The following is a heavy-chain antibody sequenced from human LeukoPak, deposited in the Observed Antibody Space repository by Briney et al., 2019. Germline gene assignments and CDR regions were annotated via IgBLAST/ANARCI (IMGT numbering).Heavy chain of an antibody. D-gene: IGHD6-6*01. J-gene: IGHJ4*02. CDR2: FDPEDGET. V-gene: IGHV1-24*01. CDR3: ATDIAARQWWDY. CDR1: GYTLTELS. Sequence: GASVKVSCKVSGYTLTELSMHWVRQAPGKGLEWMGGFDPEDGETIYAQKFQGRVTMTEDTSTDTAYMELSSLRSEDTAVYYCATDIAARQWWDYWGQGTLVTVSS.